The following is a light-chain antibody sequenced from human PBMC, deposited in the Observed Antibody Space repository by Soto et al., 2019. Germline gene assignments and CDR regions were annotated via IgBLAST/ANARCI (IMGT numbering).Light chain of an antibody. CDR2: GAS. J-gene: IGKJ4*01. CDR1: QSVSRK. V-gene: IGKV3-15*01. Sequence: EIVMTQSPATLSVAPGERVTLSCRASQSVSRKLAWFQHNSGQAPRLLIYGASARATGIPARFSGSGSGTDFTLTISRLEPEDFAVYYCQQYGSSPFGGGTKVDIK. CDR3: QQYGSSP.